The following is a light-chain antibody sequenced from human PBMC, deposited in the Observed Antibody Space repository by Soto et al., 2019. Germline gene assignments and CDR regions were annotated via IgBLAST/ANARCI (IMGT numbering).Light chain of an antibody. V-gene: IGKV3-20*01. J-gene: IGKJ1*01. CDR1: QSVRSN. CDR3: QQYGSSPGT. CDR2: DIS. Sequence: EIVMTQSPPTLSVSPGERATLSCRASQSVRSNLAWYQQKPGQAPSLLIYDISTRATGIPDRFSGSGSGTDFALTISRVEPEDSAMYFCQQYGSSPGTFGQGTKVDIK.